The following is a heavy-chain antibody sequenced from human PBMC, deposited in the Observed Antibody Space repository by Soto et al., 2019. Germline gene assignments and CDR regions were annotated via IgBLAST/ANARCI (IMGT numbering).Heavy chain of an antibody. Sequence: EVQLVESGGDLVQPGGSLRLSCAASGFTVSSKYMSWVRQAPGKGLEWVSLIQSGGSTYYAGSVKGRCTISRDNYKNTLFLQMNSMSAEDPAVYYWTRDAVHCSGGTCYGVPMDVCCKVTTVTVSA. V-gene: IGHV3-66*01. CDR3: TRDAVHCSGGTCYGVPMDV. J-gene: IGHJ6*04. D-gene: IGHD2-15*01. CDR2: IQSGGST. CDR1: GFTVSSKY.